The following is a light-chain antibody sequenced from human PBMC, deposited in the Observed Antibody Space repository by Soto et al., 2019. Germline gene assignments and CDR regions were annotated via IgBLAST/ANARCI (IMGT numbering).Light chain of an antibody. CDR3: QQHT. CDR1: QTISNW. J-gene: IGKJ2*01. V-gene: IGKV1-5*01. Sequence: DIQMTQSPSTLSASVGDRVTITCRASQTISNWLAWYQQKPGKAPRLLIYDASTLESGVPSRFSGSASGTEFTLTISSLQPDDFATYYCQQHTFGQGTKVDI. CDR2: DAS.